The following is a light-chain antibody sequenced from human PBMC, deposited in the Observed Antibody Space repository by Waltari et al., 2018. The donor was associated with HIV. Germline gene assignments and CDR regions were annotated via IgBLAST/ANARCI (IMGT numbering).Light chain of an antibody. Sequence: DIPVTQSPPSLSVSVGERVTITCRASQTIKRNLNWYQQTPGQAPKLLSFGASTLQSGVPSRFSGSGSETDFILSCFSLQPEDIATYDSQQTYSAPHTSGQDTRLEIK. CDR1: QTIKRN. J-gene: IGKJ5*01. V-gene: IGKV1-39*01. CDR3: QQTYSAPHT. CDR2: GAS.